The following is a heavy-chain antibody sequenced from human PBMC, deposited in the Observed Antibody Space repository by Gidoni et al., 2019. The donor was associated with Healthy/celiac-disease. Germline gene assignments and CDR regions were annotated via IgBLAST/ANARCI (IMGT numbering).Heavy chain of an antibody. D-gene: IGHD3-3*01. Sequence: QVQLVQSGAEVKKPGASVKVSCKTSGTTCTSYDINWVRQATGQGLEWMGWMNTNSGNTVYAQKFQGRVTMTWTTSISTSYMELSSLRSEDTAVYYCARGSGGVAVGSYYMDVWGKGTTVTVSS. J-gene: IGHJ6*03. V-gene: IGHV1-8*01. CDR3: ARGSGGVAVGSYYMDV. CDR2: MNTNSGNT. CDR1: GTTCTSYD.